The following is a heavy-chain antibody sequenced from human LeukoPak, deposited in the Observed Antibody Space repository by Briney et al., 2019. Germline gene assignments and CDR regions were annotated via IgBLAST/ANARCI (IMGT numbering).Heavy chain of an antibody. Sequence: GGSLRLSCAASGFSFSSYSMNWVRQAPGKGLEWDSYISSSSSTIYYADSVKGRFTISRDNAKNSLYLQMNSLRAEDTAVYYCAREGVAVRGALNWFDLWGQGTLVTVSS. J-gene: IGHJ5*02. CDR1: GFSFSSYS. CDR2: ISSSSSTI. CDR3: AREGVAVRGALNWFDL. V-gene: IGHV3-48*01. D-gene: IGHD3-10*01.